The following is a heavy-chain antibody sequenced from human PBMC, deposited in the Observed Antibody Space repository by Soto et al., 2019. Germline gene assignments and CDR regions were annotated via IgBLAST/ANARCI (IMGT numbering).Heavy chain of an antibody. J-gene: IGHJ6*02. CDR3: AKDLEFTRIGRLAV. V-gene: IGHV3-30*18. CDR2: ISYDGTNK. D-gene: IGHD3-10*01. CDR1: GFTFSSYG. Sequence: QVQLVESGGGVVQPGRSLRLSCAASGFTFSSYGMHWVRQAPGKGLEWVAVISYDGTNKYYADSVKGRFTISRDNSKNTLSLQMSSLRPEDTAVYYCAKDLEFTRIGRLAVWGQGTTVTVSS.